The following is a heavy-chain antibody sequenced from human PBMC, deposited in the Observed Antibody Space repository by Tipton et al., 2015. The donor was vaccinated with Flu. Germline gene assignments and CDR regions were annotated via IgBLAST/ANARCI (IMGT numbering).Heavy chain of an antibody. CDR2: SYYSGST. Sequence: TLSLTCTVSGGSINSYYWSWIRQPPGKGLEWIGYSYYSGSTTYNPSLKSRVTISIDASKNQFSLDLTSLTAADTAVYYCARDLWNDRRAYYYYGVDVWGQGTTVTVPS. D-gene: IGHD1-1*01. CDR3: ARDLWNDRRAYYYYGVDV. V-gene: IGHV4-59*12. CDR1: GGSINSYY. J-gene: IGHJ6*02.